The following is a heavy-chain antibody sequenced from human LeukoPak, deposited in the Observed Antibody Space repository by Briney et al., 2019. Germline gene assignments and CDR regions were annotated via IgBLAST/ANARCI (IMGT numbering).Heavy chain of an antibody. Sequence: SETLSLTCTVSGGSISSTSYYWGWIRQPPGKGLEWIGSVYYGGTTYYNPSLKSRVTISVDTSKSQFSLKLSSVTAADTAVYYCARHDYGDYVDYWGQGTLVTVSS. CDR2: VYYGGTT. V-gene: IGHV4-39*01. CDR1: GGSISSTSYY. J-gene: IGHJ4*02. D-gene: IGHD4-17*01. CDR3: ARHDYGDYVDY.